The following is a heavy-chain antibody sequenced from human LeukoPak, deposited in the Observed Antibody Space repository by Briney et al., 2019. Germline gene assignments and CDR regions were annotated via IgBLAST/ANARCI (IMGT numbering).Heavy chain of an antibody. J-gene: IGHJ4*02. CDR3: ARQGGGYFDY. Sequence: GGSLRLSCAASGFTFSSYGMHWVRQAPGKGLEWVSVIYSGGSTFYADSVKGRFTISRDNSKNTLYLQMNSLGAEDTAVYYCARQGGGYFDYWGQGTLVTVSS. CDR1: GFTFSSYG. CDR2: IYSGGST. V-gene: IGHV3-66*04. D-gene: IGHD2-15*01.